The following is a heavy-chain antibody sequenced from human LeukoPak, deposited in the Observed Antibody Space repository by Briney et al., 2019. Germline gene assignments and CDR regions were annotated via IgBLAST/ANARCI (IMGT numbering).Heavy chain of an antibody. CDR3: GRQGYTASYYFVDY. CDR2: IYTIGTT. J-gene: IGHJ4*02. CDR1: ADSMNSYY. D-gene: IGHD1-26*01. V-gene: IGHV4-4*07. Sequence: SETLSLTCTVSADSMNSYYWGGVRQPAGKGREGIGRIYTIGTTHYSPSLKRRLTISIDTSKNQFYLRLRSVPAADTAVYYCGRQGYTASYYFVDYWSQGTLVTVSS.